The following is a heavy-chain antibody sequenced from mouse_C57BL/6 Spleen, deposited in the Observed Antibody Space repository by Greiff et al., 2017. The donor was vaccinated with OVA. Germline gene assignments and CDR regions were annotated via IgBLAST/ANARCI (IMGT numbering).Heavy chain of an antibody. CDR1: GYTFTDSY. D-gene: IGHD1-1*01. J-gene: IGHJ2*01. Sequence: QVQLKQSGAELVRPGASVKLSCKASGYTFTDSYINWVKQRPGQGLEWIARIYPGSGNTYYNEKFKGKATLTAEKSSSTAYMQLSSLTSEDSAVYFCARGDYGSSYDYFDYWGQGTTLTVSS. CDR3: ARGDYGSSYDYFDY. CDR2: IYPGSGNT. V-gene: IGHV1-76*01.